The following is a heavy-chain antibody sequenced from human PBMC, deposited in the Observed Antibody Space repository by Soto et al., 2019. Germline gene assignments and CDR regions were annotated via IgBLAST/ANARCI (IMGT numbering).Heavy chain of an antibody. J-gene: IGHJ4*02. Sequence: SETLSLTCTVSGGSISSYYWSWIRQPPGKGLEWIGYIYYSGSTNYNPSLKSRVTISVDTSKNQFSLKLSSVTAADTAVYYCARDDYGDYLFDYWGQGTLVTVSS. CDR1: GGSISSYY. CDR2: IYYSGST. CDR3: ARDDYGDYLFDY. D-gene: IGHD4-17*01. V-gene: IGHV4-59*01.